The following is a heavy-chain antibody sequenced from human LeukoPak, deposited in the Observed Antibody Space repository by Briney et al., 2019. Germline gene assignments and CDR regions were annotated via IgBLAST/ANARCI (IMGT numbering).Heavy chain of an antibody. CDR3: ARDPPYYDNSGYYYDY. CDR2: ISGSSLYI. J-gene: IGHJ4*02. D-gene: IGHD3-22*01. CDR1: GFTFSPYS. V-gene: IGHV3-21*01. Sequence: GGALRLSCAASGFTFSPYSMNWVRQAPGKGLEWVSSISGSSLYIYYADSVKGRFTISRDNAKNSLYLQMNSLRAEDTAVYYCARDPPYYDNSGYYYDYWGQGTLVTVSS.